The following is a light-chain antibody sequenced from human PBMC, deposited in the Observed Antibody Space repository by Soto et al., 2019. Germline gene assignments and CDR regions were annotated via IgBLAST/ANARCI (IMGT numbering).Light chain of an antibody. CDR2: DAS. V-gene: IGKV3-20*01. CDR1: QSVRSSY. Sequence: EIVLTQSPGTLSLSLGERATLSCRASQSVRSSYLAWYQQKPGQAPRLLIYDASSRATGIPDRFSGSGSGTDFTLIISRLEPEDFAVYFCQQYGTSPLTFGGGTKVDIK. J-gene: IGKJ4*01. CDR3: QQYGTSPLT.